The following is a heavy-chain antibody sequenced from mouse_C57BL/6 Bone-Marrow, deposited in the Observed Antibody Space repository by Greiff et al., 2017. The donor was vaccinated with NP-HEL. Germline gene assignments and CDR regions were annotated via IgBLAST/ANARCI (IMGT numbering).Heavy chain of an antibody. J-gene: IGHJ3*01. CDR2: ISSGGDYI. V-gene: IGHV5-9-1*02. CDR1: GFTFSSYA. Sequence: EVKVVESGEGLVKPGGSLKLSCAASGFTFSSYAMPWVRQTPEKRLEWVAYISSGGDYIYYADTVKGRFTISRDNARNTLYLQMSSLKSEDTAMYYCTIVYDDDVGFAYWGQGTLVTVSA. D-gene: IGHD2-4*01. CDR3: TIVYDDDVGFAY.